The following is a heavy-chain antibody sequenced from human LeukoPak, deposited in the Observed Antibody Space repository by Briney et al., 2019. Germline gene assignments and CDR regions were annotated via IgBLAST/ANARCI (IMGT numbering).Heavy chain of an antibody. Sequence: SETLSLTCTVSGGSISSYYWSWIRQPPGKGLEWIGYIYYSGSNNYNPSLKSRVTISVDTSKNQFSLKLSSVTAADTAVYYCARGRDGYNYGAFDIWGQGTMVTVSS. D-gene: IGHD5-24*01. CDR1: GGSISSYY. CDR2: IYYSGSN. CDR3: ARGRDGYNYGAFDI. V-gene: IGHV4-59*08. J-gene: IGHJ3*02.